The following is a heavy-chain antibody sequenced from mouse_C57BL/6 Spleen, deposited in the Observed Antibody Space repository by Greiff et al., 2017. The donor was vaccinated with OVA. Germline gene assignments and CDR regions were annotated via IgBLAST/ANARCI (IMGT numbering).Heavy chain of an antibody. CDR2: INPSSGYT. D-gene: IGHD1-1*01. V-gene: IGHV1-4*01. CDR3: ARSDTTVVPAY. J-gene: IGHJ3*01. Sequence: QVHVKQSGAELARPGASVKMSCKASGYTFTSYTMHWVKQRPGQGLEWIGYINPSSGYTKYNQKFKDKATLTADKSSSTAYMQLSSLTSEDSAVYYCARSDTTVVPAYWGQGTLVTVSA. CDR1: GYTFTSYT.